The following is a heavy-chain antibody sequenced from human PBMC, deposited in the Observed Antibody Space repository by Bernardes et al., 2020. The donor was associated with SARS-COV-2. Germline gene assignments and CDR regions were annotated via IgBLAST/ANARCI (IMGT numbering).Heavy chain of an antibody. CDR2: ISAYNGNT. CDR1: GYTFTSYG. CDR3: ARVGGYYYGSGSSPLDY. J-gene: IGHJ4*02. Sequence: ASVKVCCKASGYTFTSYGISWVRQAPGQGLEWMGWISAYNGNTNYAQKLQGRVTMTTDTSTSTAYMELRSLRSDDTAVYYCARVGGYYYGSGSSPLDYWGQGTLVTVSS. D-gene: IGHD3-10*01. V-gene: IGHV1-18*01.